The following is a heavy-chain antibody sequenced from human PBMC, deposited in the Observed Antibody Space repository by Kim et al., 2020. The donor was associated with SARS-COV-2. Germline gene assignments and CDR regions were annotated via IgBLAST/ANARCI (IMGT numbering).Heavy chain of an antibody. V-gene: IGHV3-11*04. CDR1: GFTFSDYY. CDR2: ISSSGSTI. D-gene: IGHD3-10*01. Sequence: GGSLRLSCAASGFTFSDYYMSWIRQAPGKGLEWVSYISSSGSTIYYADSVKGRFTISRDNAKNSLYLQMNSLRAEDTAVYYCARDRRITMVRGVINDYWGQGTLVTVSS. CDR3: ARDRRITMVRGVINDY. J-gene: IGHJ4*02.